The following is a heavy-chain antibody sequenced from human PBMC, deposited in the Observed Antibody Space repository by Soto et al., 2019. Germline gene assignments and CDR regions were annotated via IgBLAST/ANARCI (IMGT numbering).Heavy chain of an antibody. CDR1: GFTFSSYG. CDR2: IWYDGSNK. Sequence: GGSLRLSCAASGFTFSSYGMHWVRKSPGKGLEWVAVIWYDGSNKYYADSVKGRFTISRDNSKNTLYLQMNSLRAEDTAVYYCAREEAGAGFKDYWGQGTLVTVSS. J-gene: IGHJ4*02. V-gene: IGHV3-33*01. CDR3: AREEAGAGFKDY. D-gene: IGHD6-19*01.